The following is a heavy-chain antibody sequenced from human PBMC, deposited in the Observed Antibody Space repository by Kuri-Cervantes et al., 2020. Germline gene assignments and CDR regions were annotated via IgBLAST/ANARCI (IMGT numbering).Heavy chain of an antibody. CDR3: AIEGRQGAVANTGAFDI. CDR2: IKSKTDGGTT. D-gene: IGHD6-19*01. Sequence: GGSLRLSCAASGFTFSNAWMSWVRQAPGKGLEWVGRIKSKTDGGTTDYAAPVKGRFTISRDDSKNTLYLQMNSLRAEDTAVYYCAIEGRQGAVANTGAFDIWGQGTMVTVSS. V-gene: IGHV3-15*05. J-gene: IGHJ3*02. CDR1: GFTFSNAW.